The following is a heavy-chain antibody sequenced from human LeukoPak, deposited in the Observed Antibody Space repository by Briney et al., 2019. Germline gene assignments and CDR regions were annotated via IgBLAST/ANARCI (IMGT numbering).Heavy chain of an antibody. CDR3: ARLRLYTASVYYYYYYMDV. V-gene: IGHV1-8*01. J-gene: IGHJ6*03. CDR1: GYTFTSYD. D-gene: IGHD2-2*02. CDR2: MNPNSGNT. Sequence: ASVKVSCKASGYTFTSYDINWVRQAPGQGLEWMGWMNPNSGNTGYAQKFQGRVTMIRNTSISTAYMELSSLRSEDTAVYYCARLRLYTASVYYYYYYMDVWGKGTTVTVSS.